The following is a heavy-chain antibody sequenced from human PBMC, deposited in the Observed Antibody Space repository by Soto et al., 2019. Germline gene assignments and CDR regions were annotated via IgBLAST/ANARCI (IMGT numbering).Heavy chain of an antibody. CDR1: GGTFSSYT. Sequence: QVQLVQSGAEVKKPGSSVKVSCKASGGTFSSYTISWVRQAPGQGLEWMGRIIPILGIANYAQKFQGRVTITADKSTSTAYMELSSLRSEDTAVYYCARDNIVIVPAAISSDGMDVWGQGTTVTVSS. CDR3: ARDNIVIVPAAISSDGMDV. J-gene: IGHJ6*02. D-gene: IGHD2-2*02. CDR2: IIPILGIA. V-gene: IGHV1-69*08.